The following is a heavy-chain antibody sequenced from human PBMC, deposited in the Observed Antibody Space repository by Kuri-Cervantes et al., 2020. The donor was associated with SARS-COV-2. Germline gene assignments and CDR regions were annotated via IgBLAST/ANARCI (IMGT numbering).Heavy chain of an antibody. Sequence: GGSLTLSCAASRFSFSSYWMSWVRQAPGKGLGWVANTKQDGNEKYYGDSVKGRFNICRDNAGNTLFMQMNSLRAEHTAVYYCARDGAAVSGAWFDPWGQGTLVTVSS. CDR1: RFSFSSYW. V-gene: IGHV3-7*01. CDR2: TKQDGNEK. D-gene: IGHD6-13*01. J-gene: IGHJ5*02. CDR3: ARDGAAVSGAWFDP.